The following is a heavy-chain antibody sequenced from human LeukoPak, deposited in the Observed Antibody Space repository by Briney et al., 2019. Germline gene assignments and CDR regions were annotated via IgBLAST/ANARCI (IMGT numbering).Heavy chain of an antibody. CDR3: ARDPDNIVGANFHY. CDR1: GFTFSKDW. Sequence: GGSLRLSCAASGFTFSKDWMNWVRQAPGKGLEWVANINQDGSKKYYVDSVKGRFTISRDNAKNSLYLQMGSLRAEDTAVYYCARDPDNIVGANFHYWGQGTLVTVSS. V-gene: IGHV3-7*01. CDR2: INQDGSKK. D-gene: IGHD1-26*01. J-gene: IGHJ4*02.